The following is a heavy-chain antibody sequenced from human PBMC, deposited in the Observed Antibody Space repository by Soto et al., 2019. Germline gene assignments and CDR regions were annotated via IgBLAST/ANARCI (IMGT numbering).Heavy chain of an antibody. CDR1: GFTFSGYG. J-gene: IGHJ6*02. V-gene: IGHV3-30*18. D-gene: IGHD6-19*01. CDR2: ISYDGSNK. CDR3: VKDGSSGWPYYYGMDV. Sequence: LRLSCAASGFTFSGYGMHWVRQAPGKGLEWVAVISYDGSNKYYADSVKGRFSISRDNSKNTLYLQMSSLRAEDTAVYYCVKDGSSGWPYYYGMDVWGQGTTVTVSS.